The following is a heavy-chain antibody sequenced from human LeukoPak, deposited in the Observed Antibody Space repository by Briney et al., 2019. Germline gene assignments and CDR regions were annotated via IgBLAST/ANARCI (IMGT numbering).Heavy chain of an antibody. Sequence: GGSLRLSCAASGFTFSSYSMNWVRQAPGKGLEWVSSISSSSSYIYYADSVKGRFTISRDNAKNSLYLQMNSLRAEDTAVYYCARVGSRYCSSTSCLVLDYWGQGTLVTVSS. CDR2: ISSSSSYI. J-gene: IGHJ4*02. V-gene: IGHV3-21*01. CDR3: ARVGSRYCSSTSCLVLDY. CDR1: GFTFSSYS. D-gene: IGHD2-2*01.